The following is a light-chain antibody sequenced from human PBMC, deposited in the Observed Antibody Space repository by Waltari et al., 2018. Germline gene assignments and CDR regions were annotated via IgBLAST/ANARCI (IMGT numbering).Light chain of an antibody. Sequence: EIVLTQSPDFQSVTPKAKVTITCRASHNICSTLHWYQQKPDQSPKLLIKYASQSIPGVPSRFSGSGSGTEFTLSITSLEAEDAAVYYCQQSTTLPLTFGGGTRVEIK. V-gene: IGKV6D-21*02. J-gene: IGKJ4*01. CDR2: YAS. CDR1: HNICST. CDR3: QQSTTLPLT.